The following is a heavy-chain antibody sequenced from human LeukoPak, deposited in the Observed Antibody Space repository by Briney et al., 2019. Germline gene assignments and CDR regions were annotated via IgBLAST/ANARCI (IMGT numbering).Heavy chain of an antibody. V-gene: IGHV3-48*03. CDR2: ISGSGTII. CDR1: GFTFSSYE. D-gene: IGHD1-26*01. CDR3: ARDGSSIVGATGTFDI. J-gene: IGHJ3*02. Sequence: GGSLRLSCAASGFTFSSYEINWVRQAPGKGLEWVAYISGSGTIIFYADSVKGRFTISRDNAKNSLYLQMNSLRAEDTAVYYCARDGSSIVGATGTFDIWGQGTMVTVSS.